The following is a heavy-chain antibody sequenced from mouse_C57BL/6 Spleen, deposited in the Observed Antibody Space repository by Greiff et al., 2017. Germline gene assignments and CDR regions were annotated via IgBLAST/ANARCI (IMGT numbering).Heavy chain of an antibody. CDR2: IDPSDSYT. CDR1: GYTFTSYW. J-gene: IGHJ2*01. CDR3: ARWYYGSVDY. V-gene: IGHV1-69*01. D-gene: IGHD1-1*01. Sequence: QVQLQQPGAELVMPGASVKLSCKASGYTFTSYWMHWVKQRPGQGLEWIGEIDPSDSYTNYNQKFKGKSTLTVDKSSSTAYMQLSSLTSEDSAVYYCARWYYGSVDYWGQGTTLTVSS.